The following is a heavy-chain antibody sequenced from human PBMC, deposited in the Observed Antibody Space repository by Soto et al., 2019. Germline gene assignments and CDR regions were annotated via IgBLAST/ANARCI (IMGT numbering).Heavy chain of an antibody. D-gene: IGHD3-22*01. J-gene: IGHJ5*02. CDR2: IYYSGGT. CDR3: ARVRGYYDSSGYYGNWFDP. Sequence: LSLTCTVSGGSISSYYWSWIRQPPGKGLEWIGYIYYSGGTNYNPSLKSRVTISVDTSKNQFSLKLSSVTAADTAVYYCARVRGYYDSSGYYGNWFDPWGQGTLVTVSS. CDR1: GGSISSYY. V-gene: IGHV4-59*01.